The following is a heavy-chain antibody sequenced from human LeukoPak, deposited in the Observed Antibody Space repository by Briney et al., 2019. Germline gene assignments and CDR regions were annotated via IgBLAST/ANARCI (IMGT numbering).Heavy chain of an antibody. CDR1: GGSISSYY. V-gene: IGHV4-59*01. Sequence: SETLSLTCTVSGGSISSYYWSWIRQPPGKGLEWIGYIYYSGSTNYNPSLKSRVTISVDTSKNQFSLKLSSVTAADTAVYYCARDRVLAAAEFDPWGQGTLVTVSS. D-gene: IGHD6-13*01. J-gene: IGHJ5*02. CDR2: IYYSGST. CDR3: ARDRVLAAAEFDP.